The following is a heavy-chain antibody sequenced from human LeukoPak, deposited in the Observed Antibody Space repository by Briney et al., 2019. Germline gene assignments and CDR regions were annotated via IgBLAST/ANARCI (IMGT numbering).Heavy chain of an antibody. D-gene: IGHD5-18*01. Sequence: SETLSLTCTVSGGSISSSYWSWIRQPPGKGLKWIGFIYYSGSTNYNPSLKSRVTISVDTSKNQFSLKLTSVTAADTAVYYCARQLWPRAYVEYWGQGTLVTVS. V-gene: IGHV4-59*08. CDR3: ARQLWPRAYVEY. CDR2: IYYSGST. J-gene: IGHJ4*02. CDR1: GGSISSSY.